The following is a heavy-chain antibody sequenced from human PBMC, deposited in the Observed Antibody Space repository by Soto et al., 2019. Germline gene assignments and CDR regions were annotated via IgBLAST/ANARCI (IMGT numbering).Heavy chain of an antibody. CDR2: INAGNGNT. CDR3: ARVSGSQTRFDY. CDR1: GYTFTSYA. J-gene: IGHJ4*02. V-gene: IGHV1-3*01. Sequence: SVKVSCKASGYTFTSYAMHWVRQAPGQRLEWMGWINAGNGNTKYSQKFQGRVTITRDTSASTAYMELSSLRSEDTAVYYCARVSGSQTRFDYWGQGTLVTVSS. D-gene: IGHD1-26*01.